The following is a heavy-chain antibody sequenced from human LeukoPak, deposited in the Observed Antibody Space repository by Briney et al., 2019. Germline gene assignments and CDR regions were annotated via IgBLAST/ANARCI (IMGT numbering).Heavy chain of an antibody. V-gene: IGHV1-69*06. CDR1: GGTFSRYA. CDR2: ITPIFGTA. D-gene: IGHD3-22*01. Sequence: SVKVSCKASGGTFSRYAISWVRQAPGQGLERMGGITPIFGTANYAQKFQGRVTITADKSSSTAYMELRRLRSEDTAVYYCARDAAIYDNSAYYYLWWGQGTLVTVSS. CDR3: ARDAAIYDNSAYYYLW. J-gene: IGHJ4*02.